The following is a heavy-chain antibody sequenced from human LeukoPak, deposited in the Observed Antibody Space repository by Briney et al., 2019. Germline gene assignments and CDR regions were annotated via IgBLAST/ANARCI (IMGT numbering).Heavy chain of an antibody. Sequence: ASVEVSCKASGNTFSGYYMHWVRQAPGQGLEWMGWINPNSGGTNYAQKFQGRVTMTRDTSISTAYMELSRLRSDDTAVYYCAREDCSGGSCYSAFDYWGQGTLVIVSS. CDR3: AREDCSGGSCYSAFDY. CDR1: GNTFSGYY. D-gene: IGHD2-15*01. V-gene: IGHV1-2*02. J-gene: IGHJ4*02. CDR2: INPNSGGT.